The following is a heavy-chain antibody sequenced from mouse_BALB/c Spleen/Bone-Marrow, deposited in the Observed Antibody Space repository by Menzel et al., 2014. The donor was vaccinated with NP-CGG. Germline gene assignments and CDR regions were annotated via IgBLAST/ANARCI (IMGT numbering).Heavy chain of an antibody. CDR3: ARLDGYYPYYAMDY. J-gene: IGHJ4*01. CDR2: IYPGDGDT. V-gene: IGHV1-80*01. CDR1: GYAFSSYW. Sequence: QVQLQQSGAELVRPGSSVKISCKASGYAFSSYWMNWVKQRPGQGLEWIGQIYPGDGDTNHNGKFKGKATLTADKSSSTAYMQLSSLTSEDSAVYFCARLDGYYPYYAMDYWGQGTSVTVSS. D-gene: IGHD2-3*01.